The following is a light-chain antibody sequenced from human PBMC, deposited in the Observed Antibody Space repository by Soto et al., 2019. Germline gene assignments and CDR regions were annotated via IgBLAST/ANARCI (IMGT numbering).Light chain of an antibody. CDR3: ASYTPSTTLV. CDR2: DVG. J-gene: IGLJ2*01. V-gene: IGLV2-14*03. Sequence: QSVLTQPASVSGSPGQSITISCTGSSSDVGGYNYVSWYQQHPGKAPKLIIQDVGNRPLGVSNRFSGSKSGNTASLTVSGLQAEEEAGYYCASYTPSTTLVFGGGTKVTVL. CDR1: SSDVGGYNY.